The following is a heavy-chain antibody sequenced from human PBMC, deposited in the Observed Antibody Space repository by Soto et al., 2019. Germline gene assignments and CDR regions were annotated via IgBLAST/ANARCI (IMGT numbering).Heavy chain of an antibody. Sequence: GGSLRLSCAASGFTFSSYGMHWVRQAPGKGLEWVAVISYVGSNIYYAVSVKGRFTISRDNSKNTLYLQMNSLRVEDTAVYYCARVHDFWSGIDSELNWFDPWGQGTLVTVSS. J-gene: IGHJ5*02. CDR1: GFTFSSYG. D-gene: IGHD3-3*01. V-gene: IGHV3-30*03. CDR3: ARVHDFWSGIDSELNWFDP. CDR2: ISYVGSNI.